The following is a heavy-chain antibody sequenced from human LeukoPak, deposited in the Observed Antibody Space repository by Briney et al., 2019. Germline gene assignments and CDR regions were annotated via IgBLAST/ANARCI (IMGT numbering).Heavy chain of an antibody. CDR1: GYTFTSYS. CDR3: ARASPNYYDSSGYSPFDY. V-gene: IGHV1-69*13. D-gene: IGHD3-22*01. J-gene: IGHJ4*02. Sequence: SVTVSCKASGYTFTSYSISWVRQAPGQGLEWMGGIIPIFGTANYAQKFQGRVTITADESTSTAYMELSSLRSEDTAVYYCARASPNYYDSSGYSPFDYWGQGTLVTVSS. CDR2: IIPIFGTA.